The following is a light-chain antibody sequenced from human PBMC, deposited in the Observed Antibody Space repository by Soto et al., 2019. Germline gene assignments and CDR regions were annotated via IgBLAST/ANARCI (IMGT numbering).Light chain of an antibody. CDR1: SSNIGAGND. J-gene: IGLJ3*02. Sequence: QSVLTQPPSVSGAPGQRVTISCTGSSSNIGAGNDVHWYQQFPGTAPKLLIYGNTNRPSGVPDRFSGSRSGTSASLAITGLQAEDEADYYCQSYDSSPNWVFGGGTKLTVL. CDR3: QSYDSSPNWV. CDR2: GNT. V-gene: IGLV1-40*01.